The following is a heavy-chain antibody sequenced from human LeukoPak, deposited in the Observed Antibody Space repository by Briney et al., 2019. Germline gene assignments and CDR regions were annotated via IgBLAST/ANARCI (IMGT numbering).Heavy chain of an antibody. D-gene: IGHD2-15*01. CDR2: IFYSGTT. CDR3: ARTPVYCSGGSCYYYYYAMDV. J-gene: IGHJ6*02. CDR1: GASVSSGSSY. V-gene: IGHV4-61*01. Sequence: SETLSLTCTVSGASVSSGSSYWGWIRQPPGKGLEWIGYIFYSGTTNYSPSLKSRVTMSLDTSENQFSLRLSSVAAADTAVYYCARTPVYCSGGSCYYYYYAMDVWGQGTTVTVSS.